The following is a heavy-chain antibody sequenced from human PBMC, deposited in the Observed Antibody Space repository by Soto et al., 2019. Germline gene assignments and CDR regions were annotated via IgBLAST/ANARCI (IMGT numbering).Heavy chain of an antibody. CDR1: GGTFSSYA. D-gene: IGHD2-2*02. V-gene: IGHV1-69*13. Sequence: VASVKVSCKASGGTFSSYAISWVRQAPGQGLEWMGGIIPIFGTANYAQKFQGRVTITADESTSTAYMELSSLRSEDTAVYYCARGDCSSTSCYTSYYYYGMDVWGHGTTVTVSS. CDR2: IIPIFGTA. CDR3: ARGDCSSTSCYTSYYYYGMDV. J-gene: IGHJ6*02.